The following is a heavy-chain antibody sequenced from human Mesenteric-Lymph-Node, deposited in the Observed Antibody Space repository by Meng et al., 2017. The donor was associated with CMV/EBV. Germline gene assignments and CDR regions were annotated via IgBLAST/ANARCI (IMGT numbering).Heavy chain of an antibody. V-gene: IGHV4-39*07. CDR3: AREVPSVLYNDFWSGPMDV. CDR2: IYYSGST. J-gene: IGHJ6*02. Sequence: SETLSLTCTVSGGSISSSSYYWGWIRQPPGKGLEWIGSIYYSGSTYYNPSLKSRVTISVDTSKNQFSLKLSSVTAADTAVYYCAREVPSVLYNDFWSGPMDVWGQGTTVTVSS. CDR1: GGSISSSSYY. D-gene: IGHD3-3*01.